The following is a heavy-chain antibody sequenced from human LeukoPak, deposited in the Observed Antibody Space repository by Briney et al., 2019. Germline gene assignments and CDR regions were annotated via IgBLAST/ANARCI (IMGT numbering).Heavy chain of an antibody. J-gene: IGHJ5*02. CDR2: IRSKTYGGTT. CDR1: GFTFGDYG. CDR3: TRGRQTDH. Sequence: PGGSLRLFCTASGFTFGDYGMNWVRQAPGKGLEWVGFIRSKTYGGTTEYAASVKGRFTISRDDSKSIAYLQLNSLKSEDTAVYYCTRGRQTDHWGQGTLVTVSS. V-gene: IGHV3-49*04.